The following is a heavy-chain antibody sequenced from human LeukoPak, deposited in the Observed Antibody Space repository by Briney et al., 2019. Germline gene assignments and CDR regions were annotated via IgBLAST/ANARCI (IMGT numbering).Heavy chain of an antibody. CDR3: ARNYDSPGYFDY. V-gene: IGHV4-31*03. J-gene: IGHJ4*02. Sequence: SETLSLTCTVSGGSISSGGYYWSWIRQHPGKGLEWNGYIYYSGSTYYNPSLKSRVTISVDTSKNQFSLKLSSVTAADTAVYYCARNYDSPGYFDYWGQGTLVTVSS. D-gene: IGHD3-3*01. CDR2: IYYSGST. CDR1: GGSISSGGYY.